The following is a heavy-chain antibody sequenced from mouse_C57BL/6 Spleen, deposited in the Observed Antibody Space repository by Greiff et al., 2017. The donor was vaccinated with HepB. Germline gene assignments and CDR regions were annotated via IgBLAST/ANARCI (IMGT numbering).Heavy chain of an antibody. V-gene: IGHV1-53*01. D-gene: IGHD2-1*01. CDR2: INPSNGGT. CDR3: ARDYGNYVPLYCDY. CDR1: GYTFTSYW. J-gene: IGHJ2*01. Sequence: QVQLQQPGTELVKPGASVKLSCKASGYTFTSYWMHWVKQLPGQGLEWIGNINPSNGGTNYNEKLKSKATLTVDKSSSTAYMQLSSLTSEDSAVYYCARDYGNYVPLYCDYWGQGTTLTVSS.